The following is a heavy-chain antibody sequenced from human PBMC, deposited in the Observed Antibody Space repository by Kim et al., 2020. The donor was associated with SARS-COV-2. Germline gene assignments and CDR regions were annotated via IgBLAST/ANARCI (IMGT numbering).Heavy chain of an antibody. CDR2: INHSGST. D-gene: IGHD3-22*01. CDR1: GGSFSGYY. V-gene: IGHV4-34*01. CDR3: ASKIRSGLYGMDV. J-gene: IGHJ6*02. Sequence: SETLSLTCAVYGGSFSGYYWSWIRQPPGKGLEWIGEINHSGSTNYNPSLKSRVTISVDTSKNQFSLKLSSVTAADTAVYYCASKIRSGLYGMDVWGQGTT.